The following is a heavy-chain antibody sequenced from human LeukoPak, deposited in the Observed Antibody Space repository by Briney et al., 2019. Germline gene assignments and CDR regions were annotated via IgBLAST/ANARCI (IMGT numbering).Heavy chain of an antibody. V-gene: IGHV4-34*01. CDR2: INHSGST. J-gene: IGHJ5*02. Sequence: SETLSLTCAVYGGSFSGYYWSWIRQPPGRGLEWIGEINHSGSTNYNPSLKSRVTISVDTSKNQFSLKLSSVTAADTAVYYCASYGDHRGWFDPWGQGTLVTVSS. D-gene: IGHD4-17*01. CDR3: ASYGDHRGWFDP. CDR1: GGSFSGYY.